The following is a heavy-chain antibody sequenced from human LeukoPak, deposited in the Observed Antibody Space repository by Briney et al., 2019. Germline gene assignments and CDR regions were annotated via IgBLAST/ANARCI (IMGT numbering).Heavy chain of an antibody. Sequence: GGSLRLSCAASGFTFSSYCMNWVRQAPGKGLEWVSSISSSSSYIYYADSVKGRFTISRDNAKNSLYLQMNSPKTEDTAVYYCTTDPYSNQLLFDYWGQGTLVTVSS. D-gene: IGHD2-2*01. CDR1: GFTFSSYC. CDR2: ISSSSSYI. CDR3: TTDPYSNQLLFDY. V-gene: IGHV3-21*03. J-gene: IGHJ4*02.